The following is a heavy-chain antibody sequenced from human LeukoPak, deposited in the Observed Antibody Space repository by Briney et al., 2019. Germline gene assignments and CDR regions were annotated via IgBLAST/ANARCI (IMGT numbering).Heavy chain of an antibody. Sequence: GSLRLSCAASGFTFSNYWMGWVRQAPGKGLEWVANIKHDGSEIYYVDFVKGRFTISRDTAKDSLYLQMNSLRAEDTAAYYCAKGAWLALKKDAFDIWGQGTMVTVSS. J-gene: IGHJ3*02. D-gene: IGHD6-19*01. CDR1: GFTFSNYW. CDR3: AKGAWLALKKDAFDI. CDR2: IKHDGSEI. V-gene: IGHV3-7*01.